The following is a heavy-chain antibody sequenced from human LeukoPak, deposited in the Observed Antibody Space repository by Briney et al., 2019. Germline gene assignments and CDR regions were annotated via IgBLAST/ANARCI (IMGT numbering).Heavy chain of an antibody. J-gene: IGHJ4*02. D-gene: IGHD3-10*01. CDR2: IKSKTHGGTT. CDR1: GFTFGDAW. Sequence: GGSLRLSCAASGFTFGDAWMSWVRQAPGKGLEWVGRIKSKTHGGTTDYAAPVKGRFTISRDDSKNTLYLQMNSLKAEDTAVYYCIGGYGSGSYSEYWGQGTLVIVSS. CDR3: IGGYGSGSYSEY. V-gene: IGHV3-15*01.